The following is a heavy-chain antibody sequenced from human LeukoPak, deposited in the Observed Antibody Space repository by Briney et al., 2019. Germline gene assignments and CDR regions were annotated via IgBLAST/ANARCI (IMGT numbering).Heavy chain of an antibody. V-gene: IGHV4-34*01. J-gene: IGHJ4*02. D-gene: IGHD6-6*01. Sequence: PSETLSLTCTVSGGSISSYYWSWIRQPPGKGLEWIGGINHSGSTNYNPSLKSRVTISVDTSKNQFSLKLSSVTAADTAVYYCARSPGRGSSSPIDYWGQGTLVTVSS. CDR3: ARSPGRGSSSPIDY. CDR1: GGSISSYY. CDR2: INHSGST.